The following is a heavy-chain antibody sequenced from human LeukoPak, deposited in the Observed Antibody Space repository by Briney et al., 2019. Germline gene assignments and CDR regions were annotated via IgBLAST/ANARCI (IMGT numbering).Heavy chain of an antibody. Sequence: GGSLRLSCAASGFTFSSYWMSWVRPAPGKGLEWVANIKQDGSEKYYVDSVKGRFTISRDNAKNSLYLQMNSLRAEDTAVYYCAREKLGEHIVVADYWGQGTLVTVSS. CDR2: IKQDGSEK. CDR1: GFTFSSYW. J-gene: IGHJ4*02. D-gene: IGHD2-21*01. CDR3: AREKLGEHIVVADY. V-gene: IGHV3-7*01.